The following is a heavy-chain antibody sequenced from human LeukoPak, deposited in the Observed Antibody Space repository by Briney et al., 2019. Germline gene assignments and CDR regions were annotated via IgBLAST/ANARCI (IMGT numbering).Heavy chain of an antibody. CDR2: TSGSGDIT. J-gene: IGHJ1*01. V-gene: IGHV3-23*01. CDR1: GFTFSSYA. D-gene: IGHD6-13*01. Sequence: GGSLRLSCAASGFTFSSYAMSWVRQAPGTGLEWVSTTSGSGDITYYADSVKGRFTISRDNSKNTLYLQMNSLRAEDTAVYYCAKDLISAAGRGDFQHWGQGSLVTVYS. CDR3: AKDLISAAGRGDFQH.